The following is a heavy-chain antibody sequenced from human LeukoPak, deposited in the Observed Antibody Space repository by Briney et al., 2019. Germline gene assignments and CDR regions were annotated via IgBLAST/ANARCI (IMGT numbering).Heavy chain of an antibody. Sequence: PGGSLRLSCAASGFTFSSFAMSWVRQAPGKGLEWVSTISGSGGSTNYADSVKGRFTFSRDNSKNTLYLQMNSLRAEDTAVYYCAKGDVDTAMAHYWGQGTLVTVSS. CDR1: GFTFSSFA. D-gene: IGHD5-18*01. CDR3: AKGDVDTAMAHY. CDR2: ISGSGGST. V-gene: IGHV3-23*01. J-gene: IGHJ4*02.